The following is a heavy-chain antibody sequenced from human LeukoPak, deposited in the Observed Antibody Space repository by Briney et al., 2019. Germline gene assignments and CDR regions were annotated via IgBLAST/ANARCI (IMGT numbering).Heavy chain of an antibody. D-gene: IGHD3-10*01. V-gene: IGHV4-34*01. CDR3: ARLGSVGYYNYQYMDI. Sequence: PSETLSLTCAVYGGSFSGYYWSWLRRPPGKGLEWIGEINDIGNTNYDPSLRSRVTISVDTSKNQFSLSLTSATAADTAVYFCARLGSVGYYNYQYMDIWGNGTTVTVSS. CDR1: GGSFSGYY. CDR2: INDIGNT. J-gene: IGHJ6*03.